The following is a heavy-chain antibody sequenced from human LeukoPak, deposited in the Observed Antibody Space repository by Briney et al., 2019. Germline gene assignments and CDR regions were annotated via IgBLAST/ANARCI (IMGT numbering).Heavy chain of an antibody. V-gene: IGHV3-23*01. D-gene: IGHD1-1*01. J-gene: IGHJ4*02. CDR3: AKDPQIYNWNDAPLSD. CDR1: GFTFSSYA. CDR2: ISGSGGST. Sequence: PGGSLRLSCAASGFTFSSYAMSWVRQAPGKGLEWVSAISGSGGSTYYADSVKGRFTISRDNSKNTLYLQMNSLRAEDTAVYYCAKDPQIYNWNDAPLSDWGQGTLVTVSS.